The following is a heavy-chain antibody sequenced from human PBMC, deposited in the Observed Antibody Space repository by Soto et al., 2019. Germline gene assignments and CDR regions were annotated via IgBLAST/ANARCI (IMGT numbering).Heavy chain of an antibody. CDR1: GFTFDDYA. D-gene: IGHD3-22*01. V-gene: IGHV3-9*01. CDR3: AKGTYYYDSSGYRHFDY. J-gene: IGHJ4*02. Sequence: EVQLVESGGGLVQPGRSLRLSCAASGFTFDDYAMHWVRQAPGKGLEWVSGISWNSGSIGYADSVQGRFTISRDNAKNSLYLQMNSLRAEDTALYYCAKGTYYYDSSGYRHFDYWGQGTLVTVSS. CDR2: ISWNSGSI.